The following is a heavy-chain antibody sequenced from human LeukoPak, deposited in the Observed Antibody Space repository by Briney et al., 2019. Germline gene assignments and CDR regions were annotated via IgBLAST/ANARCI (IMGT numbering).Heavy chain of an antibody. Sequence: GESLKISCKGSGYSFTSYWIGWVRQMPGKGLEWMGIIYPGDSDTRYSPSFQGQVTISADKSISTAYLQWSSLKASDTAMYYCARHFNSGSYPPYDAFDIWGQGTMVTVSS. CDR1: GYSFTSYW. J-gene: IGHJ3*02. CDR3: ARHFNSGSYPPYDAFDI. CDR2: IYPGDSDT. V-gene: IGHV5-51*01. D-gene: IGHD1-26*01.